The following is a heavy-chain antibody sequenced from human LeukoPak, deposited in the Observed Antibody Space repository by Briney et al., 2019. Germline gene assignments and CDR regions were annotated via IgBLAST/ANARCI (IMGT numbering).Heavy chain of an antibody. V-gene: IGHV4-4*07. J-gene: IGHJ4*02. CDR1: GGSISNYH. CDR2: IHTSGST. D-gene: IGHD6-19*01. CDR3: ARRDYSSGWSFDK. Sequence: PSETLSLTCTVSGGSISNYHWTWIRQPAGKGLEWIGQIHTSGSTNYNPPLKSRVTMSIDTPENQVSLTMRSVTAADTAVYYCARRDYSSGWSFDKWGQGTLVTVSS.